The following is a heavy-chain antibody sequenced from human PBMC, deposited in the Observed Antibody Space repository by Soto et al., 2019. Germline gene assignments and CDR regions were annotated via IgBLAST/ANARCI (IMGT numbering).Heavy chain of an antibody. Sequence: GGSLRLSCAASGFTFSSYEMNWVRRAPGKGLEWVSYISSSGSTIYYADSVKGRFTISRDNAKNSLYLQMNSLRAEDTAVYYCARVGNYYYDSSGPSAFDYWGQGTLVTVSS. CDR1: GFTFSSYE. CDR3: ARVGNYYYDSSGPSAFDY. CDR2: ISSSGSTI. D-gene: IGHD3-22*01. J-gene: IGHJ4*02. V-gene: IGHV3-48*03.